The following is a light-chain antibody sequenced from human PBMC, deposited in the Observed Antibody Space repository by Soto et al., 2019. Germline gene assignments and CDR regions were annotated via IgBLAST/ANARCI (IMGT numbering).Light chain of an antibody. V-gene: IGLV1-44*01. CDR3: AAWDVSLNDVV. CDR2: SNN. Sequence: QSVLTQPPSASGTPGQRVTISCSGSSSNIGSNAVYWYQQLPGTAPPLLIYSNNQRPSGGPDRFSGSKSGTSASLAISGLQSEDEADYYCAAWDVSLNDVVFGGGTKLTVL. CDR1: SSNIGSNA. J-gene: IGLJ2*01.